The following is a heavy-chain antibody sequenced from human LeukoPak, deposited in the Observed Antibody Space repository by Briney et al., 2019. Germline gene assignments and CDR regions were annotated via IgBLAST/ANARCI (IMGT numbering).Heavy chain of an antibody. CDR2: INLDGSQK. CDR3: ARKRPNYFDY. V-gene: IGHV3-7*01. CDR1: GFPFYSYW. Sequence: GGSLRLSCTASGFPFYSYWMTWVRQTPGKGPEWVANINLDGSQKYYVDSVKGRFTISRDNAENSLYLQMNSLRAEDTALYYCARKRPNYFDYWGQGTLVTVSS. J-gene: IGHJ4*02.